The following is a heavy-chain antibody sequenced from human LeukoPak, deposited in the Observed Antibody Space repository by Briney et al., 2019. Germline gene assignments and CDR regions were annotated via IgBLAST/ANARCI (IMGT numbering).Heavy chain of an antibody. CDR2: INHSGST. CDR1: GGSFSGYY. J-gene: IGHJ4*02. D-gene: IGHD2-21*02. V-gene: IGHV4-34*01. CDR3: ARRVVTYYFDY. Sequence: PSETLSLTCAVYGGSFSGYYWSWIRQPPGKGLEWIGEINHSGSTNYNPSLKSRVTISVDTSKNQFSLKLSSVTAADTAVYYCARRVVTYYFDYWGQGTLVTVSS.